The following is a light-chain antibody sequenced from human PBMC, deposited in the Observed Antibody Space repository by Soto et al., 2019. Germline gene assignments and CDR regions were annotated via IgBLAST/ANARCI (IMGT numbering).Light chain of an antibody. V-gene: IGLV1-51*01. CDR2: DNN. CDR3: GTWHSDSYV. J-gene: IGLJ1*01. CDR1: SSNIGSND. Sequence: QSVLTQPRSVSAAPGQKVTIPCSGGSSNIGSNDVCWYQQVPGTAPKVLIYDNNKRPSGIPDRFSGSKSGTSATLGISGLQTGDEADYYCGTWHSDSYVFGSGTKVTVL.